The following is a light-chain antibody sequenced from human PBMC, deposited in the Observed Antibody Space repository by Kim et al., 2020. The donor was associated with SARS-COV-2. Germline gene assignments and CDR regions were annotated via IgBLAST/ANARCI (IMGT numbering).Light chain of an antibody. CDR3: QQYNNWPPYS. CDR1: QSVGRN. CDR2: GIS. Sequence: PGERATLSCRASQSVGRNVAWYQQKPGQVPRLLIYGISTRATGTPARFSGSGSGTEFTLTISSLESEDFAVYYCQQYNNWPPYSFGQGTKLEI. V-gene: IGKV3-15*01. J-gene: IGKJ2*03.